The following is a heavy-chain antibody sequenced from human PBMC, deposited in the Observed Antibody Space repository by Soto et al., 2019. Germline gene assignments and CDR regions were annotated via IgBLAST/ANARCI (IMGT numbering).Heavy chain of an antibody. CDR1: GGSISSYY. V-gene: IGHV4-59*08. CDR3: ARLRYSSGWTYFDY. D-gene: IGHD6-19*01. Sequence: ASETLXLTWTVSGGSISSYYWSWIRQPPGKGLEWIGYIYYSGSTNYNPSLKSRVTISVDTSKNQFSLKLSSVTAADTAVYYCARLRYSSGWTYFDYWGQGTLVTVSS. CDR2: IYYSGST. J-gene: IGHJ4*02.